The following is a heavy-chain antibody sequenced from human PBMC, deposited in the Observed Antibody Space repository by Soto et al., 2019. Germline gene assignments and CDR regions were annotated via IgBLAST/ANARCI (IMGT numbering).Heavy chain of an antibody. Sequence: VSLSPGASGAHYGDFVMAGLREAPGRDREYVSGIWGDSSRRGYADSVKGRFIISRDNAKNALYLQINSLRTDDPAFYYCTQRLSDLW. CDR3: TQRLSDL. J-gene: IGHJ2*01. CDR1: GAHYGDFV. V-gene: IGHV3-9*01. CDR2: IWGDSSRR.